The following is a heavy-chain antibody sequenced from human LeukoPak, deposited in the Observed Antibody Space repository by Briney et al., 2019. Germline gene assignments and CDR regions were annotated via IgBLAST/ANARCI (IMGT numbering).Heavy chain of an antibody. Sequence: GGSLRLSCAASGFTFSSYAMNWVRQAPGKGLEWVSYISSSGSTIYYADSVKGRFTISRDNAKNSLYLQMNSLRAEDTAVYYCARSPGRGDYGPNDAFDIWGQGTMVTVSS. CDR2: ISSSGSTI. CDR1: GFTFSSYA. V-gene: IGHV3-48*03. CDR3: ARSPGRGDYGPNDAFDI. J-gene: IGHJ3*02. D-gene: IGHD4-17*01.